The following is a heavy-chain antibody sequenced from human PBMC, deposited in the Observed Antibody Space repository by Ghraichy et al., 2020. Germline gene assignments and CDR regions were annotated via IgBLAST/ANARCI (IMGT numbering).Heavy chain of an antibody. D-gene: IGHD6-13*01. Sequence: GGSLRLSCAASGFTFSDYYISWIRQAPGKGLEWVSYISSSSSYTNYADSVKGRFTISRDDAENSLYLQMNSLRAEDTAVYYCARVRGSSWYDFDYWGQGTLVTVSS. CDR1: GFTFSDYY. CDR2: ISSSSSYT. V-gene: IGHV3-11*06. CDR3: ARVRGSSWYDFDY. J-gene: IGHJ4*02.